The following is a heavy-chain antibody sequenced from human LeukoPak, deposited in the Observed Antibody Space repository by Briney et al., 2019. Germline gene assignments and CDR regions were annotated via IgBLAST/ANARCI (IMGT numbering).Heavy chain of an antibody. D-gene: IGHD3-9*01. J-gene: IGHJ6*02. Sequence: ASVKVSCKASGYTFTGYYMHWVRQAPGQGLEWMGWISAYNGNTNYAQKLQGRVTMTTETSTSTAYMELRSLRSDDTAVYYCARSPAYYDIASLDVWGQGTTVTVSS. CDR1: GYTFTGYY. CDR2: ISAYNGNT. V-gene: IGHV1-18*04. CDR3: ARSPAYYDIASLDV.